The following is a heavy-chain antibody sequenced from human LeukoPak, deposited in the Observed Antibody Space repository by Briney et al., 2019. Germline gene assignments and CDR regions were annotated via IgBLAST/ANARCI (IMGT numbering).Heavy chain of an antibody. CDR3: ATSSGWTSDAFDI. CDR1: GFTFSSYE. J-gene: IGHJ3*02. CDR2: ISSSGSTI. Sequence: GGSLRLSCAASGFTFSSYEVNWVRQAPGKGLEWVSYISSSGSTIYYADSVKGRFTISRDNAKNSLYLQVNSLGAEDTAVYYCATSSGWTSDAFDIWGQGTMVTVSS. V-gene: IGHV3-48*03. D-gene: IGHD6-19*01.